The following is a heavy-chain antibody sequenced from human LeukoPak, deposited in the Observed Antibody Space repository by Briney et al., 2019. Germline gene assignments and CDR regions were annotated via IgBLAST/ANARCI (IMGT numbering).Heavy chain of an antibody. CDR3: ARTSMILVVPYFDY. CDR1: GFTFSDYY. Sequence: PGGSLRLSCAASGFTFSDYYMSWIRQAPGKGLEWVSYISSSGSTIHYADSVKGRFTISRDNAKNSLYLQMNSLRAEDTAVYYCARTSMILVVPYFDYWGQGTLVTVSS. CDR2: ISSSGSTI. J-gene: IGHJ4*02. V-gene: IGHV3-11*01. D-gene: IGHD3-22*01.